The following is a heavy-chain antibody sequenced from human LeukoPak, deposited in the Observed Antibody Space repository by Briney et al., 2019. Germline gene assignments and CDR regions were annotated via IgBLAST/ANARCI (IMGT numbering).Heavy chain of an antibody. CDR1: GFTVSSNY. CDR3: ANERPYCSSTSCPIDY. V-gene: IGHV3-53*05. Sequence: GGSLRLSCAASGFTVSSNYMSWVRQAPGKGLEWVSVIYSGGTTYYADSVKGRFTISRDNSKNTLYLQMNSLRAEDTAVYYCANERPYCSSTSCPIDYWGQGTLVTVSS. D-gene: IGHD2-2*01. J-gene: IGHJ4*02. CDR2: IYSGGTT.